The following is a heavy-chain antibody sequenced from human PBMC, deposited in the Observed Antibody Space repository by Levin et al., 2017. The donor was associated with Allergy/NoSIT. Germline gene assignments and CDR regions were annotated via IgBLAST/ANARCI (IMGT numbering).Heavy chain of an antibody. CDR2: INHSGST. D-gene: IGHD6-19*01. J-gene: IGHJ6*02. CDR1: GGSFSGYY. V-gene: IGHV4-34*01. CDR3: AKSSGWHGMDV. Sequence: SQTLSLTCAVYGGSFSGYYWSWIRQPPGKGLEWIGEINHSGSTNYNPSLKSRVTISVDTSKNQFSLKLSSVTAADTAVYYCAKSSGWHGMDVWGQGTTVTVSS.